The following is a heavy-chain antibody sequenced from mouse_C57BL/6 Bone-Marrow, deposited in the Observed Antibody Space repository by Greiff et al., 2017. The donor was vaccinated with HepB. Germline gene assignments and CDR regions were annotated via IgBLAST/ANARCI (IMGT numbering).Heavy chain of an antibody. V-gene: IGHV1-59*01. J-gene: IGHJ4*01. CDR3: GAQAYSYAMDY. CDR2: IDTSDSYT. CDR1: GYTFTSYW. Sequence: QVQLQQPGAELVRPGTSVKLSCKASGYTFTSYWMHWVKQGPGQGLEWIGVIDTSDSYTNYNQTFKGKATLTVDTTSSTAYMQLSSLTSEDSAVYYGGAQAYSYAMDYWGNGTSVTVSS. D-gene: IGHD3-2*02.